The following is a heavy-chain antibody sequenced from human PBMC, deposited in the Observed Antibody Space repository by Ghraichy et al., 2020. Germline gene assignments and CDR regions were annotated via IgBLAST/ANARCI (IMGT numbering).Heavy chain of an antibody. D-gene: IGHD3-16*01. J-gene: IGHJ4*02. CDR1: GFTFSNAW. Sequence: LSLTCAASGFTFSNAWMSWVRQAPGKGLEWVGRIKSKTDGGTTDYAAPVKGRFTISRDDSKNTLYLQMNSMKTEDTAVYYCTTHDYVWGSSKVWDYFDYWVQGTLVTVSS. CDR3: TTHDYVWGSSKVWDYFDY. V-gene: IGHV3-15*01. CDR2: IKSKTDGGTT.